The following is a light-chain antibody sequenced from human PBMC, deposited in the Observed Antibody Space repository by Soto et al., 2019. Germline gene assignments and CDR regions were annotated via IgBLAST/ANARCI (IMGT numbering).Light chain of an antibody. Sequence: EVTQSRGTLSLSKGERATLSCRASQSVSSYLAWYQQKPGQAPRLLIYDASNRATGIPARFSGSGSGTDFALTISRLDPEDFAVYYCQQYDSSPRTFGQGAMVDIK. V-gene: IGKV3-20*01. CDR3: QQYDSSPRT. CDR1: QSVSSY. CDR2: DAS. J-gene: IGKJ1*01.